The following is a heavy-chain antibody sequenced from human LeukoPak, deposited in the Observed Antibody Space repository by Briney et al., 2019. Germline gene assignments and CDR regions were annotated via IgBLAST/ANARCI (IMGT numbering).Heavy chain of an antibody. CDR3: ARGPRDAYYFDY. CDR2: IWYDGSNK. J-gene: IGHJ4*02. Sequence: GGSLRLSCAASGFAFSSYEMNWIRQAPGKGLEWVAVIWYDGSNKYYADSVKGRFTISRDNSKNTLYLQMNSLRAEDTAVYYCARGPRDAYYFDYWGQGTLVTVSS. V-gene: IGHV3-33*08. CDR1: GFAFSSYE.